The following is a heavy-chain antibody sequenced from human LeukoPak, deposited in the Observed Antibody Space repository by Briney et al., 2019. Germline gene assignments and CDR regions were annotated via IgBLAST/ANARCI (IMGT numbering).Heavy chain of an antibody. CDR2: MTPNSSNT. CDR1: GYTFTSYD. D-gene: IGHD5-18*01. V-gene: IGHV1-8*01. CDR3: ARDRYSYDY. Sequence: GASVKVSCKASGYTFTSYDINGLRQATGQGLEWMGWMTPNSSNTGYAQKFQGRVTITRNTSISTAYMELSGLRSEDTAVYYCARDRYSYDYWGQGTLVTVSS. J-gene: IGHJ4*02.